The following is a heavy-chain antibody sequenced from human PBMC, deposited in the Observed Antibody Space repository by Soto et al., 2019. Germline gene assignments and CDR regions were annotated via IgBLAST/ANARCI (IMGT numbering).Heavy chain of an antibody. V-gene: IGHV3-7*01. J-gene: IGHJ4*02. CDR2: IKEDGSEK. D-gene: IGHD4-17*01. CDR1: GFSFGTYW. Sequence: GGSLRLSCATSGFSFGTYWMTWILQAPGKGLEWVANIKEDGSEKNYADSVKGRFTISRDNAKNSLYLQMNSLRAEDTAVYYCARENAYGDPNSFDYWGQGTLVTVSS. CDR3: ARENAYGDPNSFDY.